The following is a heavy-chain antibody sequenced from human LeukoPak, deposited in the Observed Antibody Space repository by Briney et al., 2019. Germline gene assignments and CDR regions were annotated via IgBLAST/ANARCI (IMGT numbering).Heavy chain of an antibody. D-gene: IGHD5-18*01. J-gene: IGHJ4*02. Sequence: GRSLRLSCAASGFTFSSYAMHWVRQAPGKGLEWVAVISYDGSNKYYADSVKGRFTISRDNSKNTLYLQMNSLRAEDTAVYYCARAGRGYSYGYCLDYWGQGTLVTVSS. CDR1: GFTFSSYA. CDR3: ARAGRGYSYGYCLDY. V-gene: IGHV3-30-3*01. CDR2: ISYDGSNK.